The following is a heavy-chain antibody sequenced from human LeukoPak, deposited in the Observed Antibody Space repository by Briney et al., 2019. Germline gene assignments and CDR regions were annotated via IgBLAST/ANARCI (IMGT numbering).Heavy chain of an antibody. CDR1: GFTFSSYS. D-gene: IGHD1-1*01. V-gene: IGHV3-21*01. J-gene: IGHJ4*02. CDR2: ISSSSSYI. Sequence: GGSLRLSCAASGFTFSSYSMNWVRQAPGKGLEWVSSISSSSSYINYADSVRGRFTISGDNAKNSLFLQMDSLRGEDTAVYYCARCTTGKTFGSLREIKKSREIDFWGQGTLVTVSS. CDR3: ARCTTGKTFGSLREIKKSREIDF.